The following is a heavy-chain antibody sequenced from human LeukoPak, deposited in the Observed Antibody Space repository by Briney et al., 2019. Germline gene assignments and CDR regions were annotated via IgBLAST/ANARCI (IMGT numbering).Heavy chain of an antibody. CDR2: ISYDGSNK. J-gene: IGHJ4*02. CDR1: GFTFSSYG. CDR3: AKAPDSSGYYNYFDY. V-gene: IGHV3-30*18. Sequence: GGSLRLSCAASGFTFSSYGMHWVRQAPGKGLEGVAVISYDGSNKCYADSVKGRFTISRDNSKNTLYLQMNSLRAEDTAVYYCAKAPDSSGYYNYFDYWGQGTMVTVSS. D-gene: IGHD3-22*01.